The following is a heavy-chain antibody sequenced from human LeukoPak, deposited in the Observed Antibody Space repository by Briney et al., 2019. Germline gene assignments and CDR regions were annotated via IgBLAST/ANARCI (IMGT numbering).Heavy chain of an antibody. V-gene: IGHV3-23*01. D-gene: IGHD6-19*01. Sequence: PGGSLRLSCAASGFTFSSYDMSWVRQAPGKGLDWVSAIRGTGDSPNYADSVKGRFTISRDNSQNKLYLQMSSLRAEDTAVYYCARGSGIAVAGHFDYWGQGTLVTVSS. CDR3: ARGSGIAVAGHFDY. CDR1: GFTFSSYD. CDR2: IRGTGDSP. J-gene: IGHJ4*02.